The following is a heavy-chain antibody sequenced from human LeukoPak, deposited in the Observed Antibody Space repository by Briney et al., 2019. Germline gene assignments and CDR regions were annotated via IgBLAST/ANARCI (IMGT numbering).Heavy chain of an antibody. CDR2: IIPILGIA. J-gene: IGHJ4*02. V-gene: IGHV1-69*04. D-gene: IGHD3-9*01. Sequence: SVKVSSKASGGTSSSSAISWGREAPGQGVGWVGRIIPILGIANYSQTFRGRVTITADKATRTAYMELSRQRAEDTALYFFGRDLTYYDILTVEKRLSDYWGQGTLVTVSS. CDR3: GRDLTYYDILTVEKRLSDY. CDR1: GGTSSSSA.